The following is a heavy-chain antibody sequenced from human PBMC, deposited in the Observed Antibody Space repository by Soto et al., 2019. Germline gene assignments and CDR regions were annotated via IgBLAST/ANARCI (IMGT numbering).Heavy chain of an antibody. V-gene: IGHV4-31*03. CDR1: GESISSGGYY. J-gene: IGHJ4*02. D-gene: IGHD6-6*01. Sequence: QVQLQESGPGLVKPSQTLSLTCSVSGESISSGGYYWIWVRHHPGKGLEWIGYIYDSESAYYDPSLKRRVTISMDTSKNHFAMRLSSVTAADTAVYYCAKASRSSSAADYWGQGTLATVSS. CDR2: IYDSESA. CDR3: AKASRSSSAADY.